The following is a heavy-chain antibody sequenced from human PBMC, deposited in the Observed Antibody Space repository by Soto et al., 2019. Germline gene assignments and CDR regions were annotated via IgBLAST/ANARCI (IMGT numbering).Heavy chain of an antibody. Sequence: QVQLVQSGAEVKKPGSSVKVSCKTSGVSFNNNGIGWVRQAPGHGLEWMGGVSPPFRTSNYARKFQGRISITADASTGTVNMELSSLTSEDTAQYSCARVFYDGSGRYSPYGMDVWGQAPTVTV. D-gene: IGHD3-10*01. CDR1: GVSFNNNG. J-gene: IGHJ6*02. CDR3: ARVFYDGSGRYSPYGMDV. V-gene: IGHV1-69*01. CDR2: VSPPFRTS.